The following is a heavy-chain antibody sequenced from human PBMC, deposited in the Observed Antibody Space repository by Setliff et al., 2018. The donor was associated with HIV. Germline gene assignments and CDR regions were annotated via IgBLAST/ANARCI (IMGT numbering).Heavy chain of an antibody. V-gene: IGHV4-39*01. J-gene: IGHJ5*02. D-gene: IGHD1-1*01. Sequence: PSETLSLTCTVSGGSTDSGSYYWAWIRQPPGKGLEWIGSMYYTGSTYYNPSLKSRVTISIDTSNNRFSLNLASVTAADTAVYYCARSNLEPTSRLFDPWGPGTLVTVSS. CDR2: MYYTGST. CDR1: GGSTDSGSYY. CDR3: ARSNLEPTSRLFDP.